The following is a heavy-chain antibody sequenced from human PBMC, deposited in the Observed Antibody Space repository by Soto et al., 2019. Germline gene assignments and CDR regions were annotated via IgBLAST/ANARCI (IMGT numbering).Heavy chain of an antibody. D-gene: IGHD3-16*01. CDR2: ISYDGSNK. V-gene: IGHV3-30*18. Sequence: QVQLVESGGGVVQPGRSLRLSCAASGFTFSSYGMHGVRQAPGKGLEWVTVISYDGSNKYYADSLKGRFNISRDNSKNTLYLQMNSLSAEETSVYYCAKPQLRFFYYDGMDVWGQGTTVNVSS. CDR1: GFTFSSYG. J-gene: IGHJ6*02. CDR3: AKPQLRFFYYDGMDV.